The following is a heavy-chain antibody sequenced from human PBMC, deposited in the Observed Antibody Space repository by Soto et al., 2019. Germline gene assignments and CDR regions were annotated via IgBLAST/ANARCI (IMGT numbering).Heavy chain of an antibody. CDR2: IIPIFGTA. J-gene: IGHJ5*02. CDR3: ARAWGFDGSGSYYWFDP. V-gene: IGHV1-69*12. Sequence: QVQLVQSGAEVKKPGSSVKVSCKASGGTFSSYAISWVRQAPGQGLEWMGGIIPIFGTANYAQKFQGRVTITADESTSTAYMELCSLRSEDTAVYYCARAWGFDGSGSYYWFDPWGQGTLVTVSS. D-gene: IGHD3-10*01. CDR1: GGTFSSYA.